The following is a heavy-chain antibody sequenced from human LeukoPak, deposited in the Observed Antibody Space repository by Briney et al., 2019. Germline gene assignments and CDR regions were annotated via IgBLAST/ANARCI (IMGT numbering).Heavy chain of an antibody. CDR2: IGSGGSP. J-gene: IGHJ4*02. Sequence: GGSLRLSCEASGFTLGSHAMYWVRQAPGKGLEWVAGIGSGGSPHYADPVKGRFTISRDNSRDTVYLQINSLRAEDTAVYYCGKTTVGYSSGQKPAWPVDYWGQGTLVTVSS. D-gene: IGHD5-18*01. CDR3: GKTTVGYSSGQKPAWPVDY. V-gene: IGHV3-23*01. CDR1: GFTLGSHA.